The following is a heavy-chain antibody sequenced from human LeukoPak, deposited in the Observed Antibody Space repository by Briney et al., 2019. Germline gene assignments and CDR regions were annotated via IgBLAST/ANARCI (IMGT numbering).Heavy chain of an antibody. D-gene: IGHD1-20*01. CDR3: ASLTGTTDYYYFYMDV. J-gene: IGHJ6*03. CDR2: INHSGST. Sequence: PSETLSLTCAVYGGSFNDYYWSWIRQPPGKGLEWIGEINHSGSTNYNPSLKSRVTISVDTSKNQLSLKLSSVTAADTAVYYCASLTGTTDYYYFYMDVWGKGTPVTVSS. CDR1: GGSFNDYY. V-gene: IGHV4-34*01.